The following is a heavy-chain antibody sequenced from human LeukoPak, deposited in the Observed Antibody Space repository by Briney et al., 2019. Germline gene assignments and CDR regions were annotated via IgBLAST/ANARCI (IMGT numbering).Heavy chain of an antibody. CDR2: IISSSIYI. CDR3: ARDSGYYSDY. Sequence: PGGSLRLSCAASGFTFSSYSMNWVRQPPGKGLEWVSSIISSSIYIYYADSVKGRFTISRDNAKNSLYLQMNSLSAEDTAVYYCARDSGYYSDYWGQGTLVTVSS. D-gene: IGHD3-22*01. V-gene: IGHV3-21*01. CDR1: GFTFSSYS. J-gene: IGHJ4*02.